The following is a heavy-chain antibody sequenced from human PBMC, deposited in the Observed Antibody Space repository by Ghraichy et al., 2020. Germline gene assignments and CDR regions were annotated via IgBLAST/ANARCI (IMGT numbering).Heavy chain of an antibody. D-gene: IGHD1-26*01. Sequence: GGSLRLSCAASGFTFSSYSMNWVRQAPGKGLEWVSYISSSSSTIYYADSVKGRFTISRDNAKNSLYLQMNSLRDEDTAVYYCARGGYSGSYSHYYYYYYMDVWGKGTTVTVSS. CDR3: ARGGYSGSYSHYYYYYYMDV. CDR2: ISSSSSTI. V-gene: IGHV3-48*02. J-gene: IGHJ6*03. CDR1: GFTFSSYS.